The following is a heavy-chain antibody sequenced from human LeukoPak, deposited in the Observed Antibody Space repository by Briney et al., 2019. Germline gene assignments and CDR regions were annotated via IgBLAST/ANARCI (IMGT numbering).Heavy chain of an antibody. J-gene: IGHJ4*02. V-gene: IGHV1-2*04. CDR3: ARGRSYSSSFDY. Sequence: ASVKVSCKASGHTFTGYYMHWVRQAPGQGLEWMGWINPNSGGTNYAQKFQGWVTMTRDTSISTAYMELSRLRSDDTAVYYCARGRSYSSSFDYWGQGTLVTVSS. CDR2: INPNSGGT. CDR1: GHTFTGYY. D-gene: IGHD6-13*01.